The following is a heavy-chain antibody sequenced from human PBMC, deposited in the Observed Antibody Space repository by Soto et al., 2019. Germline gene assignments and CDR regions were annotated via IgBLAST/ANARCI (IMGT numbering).Heavy chain of an antibody. V-gene: IGHV4-31*03. CDR2: IFYSGST. CDR3: ARGLYYYDSSGYPFDP. CDR1: GGSISSGGYY. Sequence: SETLSLTCTVSGGSISSGGYYWSWIRQHPGKGLEWIGYIFYSGSTYYNPSLKSRVTISVDTSKNQFSLKLSSVTAADTAVYYCARGLYYYDSSGYPFDPWGQGTMVTVSS. D-gene: IGHD3-22*01. J-gene: IGHJ5*02.